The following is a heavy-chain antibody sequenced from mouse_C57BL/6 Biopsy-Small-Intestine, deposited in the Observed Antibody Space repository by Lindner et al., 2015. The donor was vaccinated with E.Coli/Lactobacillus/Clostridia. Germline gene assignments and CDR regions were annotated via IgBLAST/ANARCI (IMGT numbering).Heavy chain of an antibody. J-gene: IGHJ2*01. CDR3: ARDGYYYFDY. D-gene: IGHD2-3*01. CDR2: ISDGGSYT. Sequence: VQLRGGLGEALVKPGGSLKLSCAASGFTFSSYAMSWVRQTPEKRLEWVATISDGGSYTYYPDNVKGRFTISRDNAKNNLYLQMSHLKSEDTAMYYCARDGYYYFDYWGQGTTLTVSS. V-gene: IGHV5-4*01. CDR1: GFTFSSYA.